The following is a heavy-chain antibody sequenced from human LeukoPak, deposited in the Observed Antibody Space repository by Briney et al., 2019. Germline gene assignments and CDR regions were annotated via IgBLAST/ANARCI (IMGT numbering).Heavy chain of an antibody. CDR3: ARAEAPSAHFPAYSRMNWFDP. CDR1: GDSLSSGVYY. CDR2: IYHSGTT. V-gene: IGHV4-30-2*01. D-gene: IGHD4-11*01. J-gene: IGHJ5*02. Sequence: SETLSLTCTVSGDSLSSGVYYWSWLRQPPGKGLEWIGYIYHSGTTYYNPSLQSRVTISVDRSRNQFSLRLNSVTAADTAVYYCARAEAPSAHFPAYSRMNWFDPWAREPWSPSPQ.